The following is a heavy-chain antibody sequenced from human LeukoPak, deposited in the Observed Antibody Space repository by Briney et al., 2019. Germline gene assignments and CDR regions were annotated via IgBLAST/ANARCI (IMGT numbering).Heavy chain of an antibody. Sequence: ASVKVSCKASGYTLTSYGISWVRQAPGQGLEWVGWISAYNGNTNYAQKLQGRVTMTTDTSTSTAYMELRSLRSDDTAVYYCARDGAYTVKTDYWGQGTLVTVSS. CDR1: GYTLTSYG. V-gene: IGHV1-18*04. J-gene: IGHJ4*02. CDR3: ARDGAYTVKTDY. CDR2: ISAYNGNT. D-gene: IGHD3-16*01.